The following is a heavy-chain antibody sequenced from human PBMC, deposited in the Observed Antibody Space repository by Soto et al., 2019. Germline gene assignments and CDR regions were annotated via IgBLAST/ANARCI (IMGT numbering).Heavy chain of an antibody. CDR2: TYYRSKWYT. CDR3: TTGATSGRYLNYYYGIDV. V-gene: IGHV6-1*01. Sequence: SQTLTLTCAISGDSVASNSAAWNWIRQSPSRGLEWLGRTYYRSKWYTDYAESVKSRITINPDTSKNQVSLQLKSVTPEDTAVYYCTTGATSGRYLNYYYGIDVWGQVTTVTVSS. J-gene: IGHJ6*02. CDR1: GDSVASNSAA. D-gene: IGHD3-9*01.